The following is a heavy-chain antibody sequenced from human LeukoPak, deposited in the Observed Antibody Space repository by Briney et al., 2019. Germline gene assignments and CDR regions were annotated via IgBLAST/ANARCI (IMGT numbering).Heavy chain of an antibody. J-gene: IGHJ3*02. V-gene: IGHV4-59*01. D-gene: IGHD2-21*02. CDR1: GGSISSYY. CDR2: IYYSGST. Sequence: SETLSLTCTVSGGSISSYYWSWIRQPPGKGLEWIGYIYYSGSTNYNPSLKSRVTISVDTSKNQFSLKLSSVTAADTAVYYCARYSYCGGDCYDAFDIWGQGTMVTVSS. CDR3: ARYSYCGGDCYDAFDI.